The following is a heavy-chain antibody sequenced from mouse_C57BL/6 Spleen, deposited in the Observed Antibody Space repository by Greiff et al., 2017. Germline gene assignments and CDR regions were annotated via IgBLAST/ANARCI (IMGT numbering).Heavy chain of an antibody. CDR1: GYTFTSYW. V-gene: IGHV1-55*01. CDR2: IYPGSGST. CDR3: ARIPDYYGSSYGCAY. D-gene: IGHD1-1*01. Sequence: QVQLKQPGAELVKPGASVKMSCKASGYTFTSYWITWVKQRPGQGLEWIGAIYPGSGSTNYNEKFKSKATLTVDTSSSTAYMQRRSLTSEDSAVYYYARIPDYYGSSYGCAYWGQGTLVTVSS. J-gene: IGHJ3*01.